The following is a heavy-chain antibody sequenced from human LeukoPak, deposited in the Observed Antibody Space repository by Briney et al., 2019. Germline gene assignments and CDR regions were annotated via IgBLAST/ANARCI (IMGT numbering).Heavy chain of an antibody. CDR3: ARGGIAELGTRRFDC. D-gene: IGHD6-13*01. Sequence: QPGGSLRLSCAASGFTFSRYSMNWVRQAPGKGLEWVSCISYSSGTIYYADSVRGRFTISRDNAKNSLYLQMNSLRDEDTAVYFCARGGIAELGTRRFDCWGQGTLVTVSS. J-gene: IGHJ4*02. CDR2: ISYSSGTI. V-gene: IGHV3-48*02. CDR1: GFTFSRYS.